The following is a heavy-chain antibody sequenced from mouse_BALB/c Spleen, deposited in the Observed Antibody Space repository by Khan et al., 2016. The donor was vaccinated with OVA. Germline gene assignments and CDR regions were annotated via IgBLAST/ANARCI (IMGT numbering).Heavy chain of an antibody. CDR1: GYTFTSYT. Sequence: QVQLQQPGAELARPGASVKMSCKASGYTFTSYTIHWIKKRPGQGLEWVGNINPSNGYTNYNQKLKDKATLTRDKSSTTAYLQLSSLTSDGSTVYNCVIDGADRRIDGWFAYWGQGTLVTVSA. V-gene: IGHV1-4*01. CDR2: INPSNGYT. CDR3: VIDGADRRIDGWFAY. D-gene: IGHD1-2*01. J-gene: IGHJ3*01.